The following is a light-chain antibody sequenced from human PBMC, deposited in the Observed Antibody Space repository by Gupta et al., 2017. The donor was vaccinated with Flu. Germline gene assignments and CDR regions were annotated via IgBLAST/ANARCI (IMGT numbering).Light chain of an antibody. V-gene: IGKV3-20*01. CDR2: GAS. J-gene: IGKJ4*01. CDR1: QSVSSSY. Sequence: EIVLTQSPSTLSLSPGERATLACRASQSVSSSYLAWYQQKPGQAPRLHIYGASSRATGIPDRFSGSGSGTAFTLTIRRLEPEDFAVYYCQQYGSSLPLTFGGGTKVEI. CDR3: QQYGSSLPLT.